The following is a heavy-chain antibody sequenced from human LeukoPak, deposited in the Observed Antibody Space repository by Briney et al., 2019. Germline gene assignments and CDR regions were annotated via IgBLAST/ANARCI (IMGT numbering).Heavy chain of an antibody. V-gene: IGHV4-59*01. D-gene: IGHD2-21*02. CDR2: IYYSGST. CDR1: GGPISSYY. Sequence: SETLSLTCTVSGGPISSYYWSWIRQPPGKGVEWIGYIYYSGSTNYNPSLKSRVTISVDTSKNQFSLKLSSVTAADTAVYYCAREVMTADAFDIWGQGTMVTVSS. CDR3: AREVMTADAFDI. J-gene: IGHJ3*02.